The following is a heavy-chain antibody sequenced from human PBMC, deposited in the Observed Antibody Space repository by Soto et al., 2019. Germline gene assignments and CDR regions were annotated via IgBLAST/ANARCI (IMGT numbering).Heavy chain of an antibody. CDR3: AREAGYCSRTSCYRRAFDT. J-gene: IGHJ3*02. D-gene: IGHD2-2*01. V-gene: IGHV3-74*03. CDR2: INTDGGSS. Sequence: EVQLVESGGDLVQPGGSLRLSCAASGFTFSAHWMHWVRQVPGKWVECVSRINTDGGSSAYADSVKGRFTISRDNAKNTLYLQMKGRRAEDTAVYYCAREAGYCSRTSCYRRAFDTWGQGTTVTVSS. CDR1: GFTFSAHW.